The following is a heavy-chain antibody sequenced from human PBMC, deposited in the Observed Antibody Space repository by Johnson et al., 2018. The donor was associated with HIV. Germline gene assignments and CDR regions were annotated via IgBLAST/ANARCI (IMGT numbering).Heavy chain of an antibody. CDR3: AKGIVVGVRAFDI. V-gene: IGHV3-20*04. D-gene: IGHD3-22*01. CDR1: GFTFDDYG. CDR2: INWNGGTT. Sequence: VQLVESGGDVVRPGGSLRLSCAASGFTFDDYGISWVRLVPGKGLEWVSGINWNGGTTGYVDSVKGRFTISRDNAKNTLYLQMNSLRAEDTAVYYCAKGIVVGVRAFDIWGQGTMVTVSS. J-gene: IGHJ3*02.